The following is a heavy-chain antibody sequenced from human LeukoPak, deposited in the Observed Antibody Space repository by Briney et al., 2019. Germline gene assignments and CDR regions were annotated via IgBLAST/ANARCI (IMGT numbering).Heavy chain of an antibody. Sequence: SETLSLTCTVSGGSISSSSYYWGWIRQPPGKGLEWMGSIYYSGSTYYNPSLKSRVTISVDTSKNQFSLKLSSVTAADTAVYYCARGVVVVAASCHFDYWGQGTLVTVSS. J-gene: IGHJ4*02. CDR2: IYYSGST. D-gene: IGHD2-15*01. CDR1: GGSISSSSYY. CDR3: ARGVVVVAASCHFDY. V-gene: IGHV4-39*01.